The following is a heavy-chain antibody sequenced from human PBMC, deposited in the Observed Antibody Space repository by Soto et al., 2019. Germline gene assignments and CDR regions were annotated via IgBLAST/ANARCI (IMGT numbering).Heavy chain of an antibody. V-gene: IGHV3-9*01. J-gene: IGHJ4*02. CDR3: XXXXTRHSLVPVFDQ. CDR2: ISWDSGSI. CDR1: GFRFDEYA. D-gene: IGHD2-15*01. Sequence: QLVESGGGLVQPGRSLRLSCVASGFRFDEYAIHWVRQAPGKGLEWVSCISWDSGSINYAGSVRGRFTVSRDNAKNSLYLLMTSLRSEDTAXXXXXXXXTRHSLVPVFDQWGQGA.